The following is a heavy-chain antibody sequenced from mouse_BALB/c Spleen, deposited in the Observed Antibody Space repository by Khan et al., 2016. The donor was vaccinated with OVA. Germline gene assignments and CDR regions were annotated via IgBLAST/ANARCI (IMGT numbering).Heavy chain of an antibody. CDR3: ARYNDFDYFDY. Sequence: EVQLQESGPSLVKLSQTLSLTCSVTGYSITSGYWNWIRKFPGNKLEYMGYINYSGSTYNNPSLKSRISTTPDTSQNQYFLQLNSETTEDTATYCCARYNDFDYFDYWGQGTTLTVSS. CDR1: GYSITSGY. D-gene: IGHD2-12*01. J-gene: IGHJ2*01. V-gene: IGHV3-8*02. CDR2: INYSGST.